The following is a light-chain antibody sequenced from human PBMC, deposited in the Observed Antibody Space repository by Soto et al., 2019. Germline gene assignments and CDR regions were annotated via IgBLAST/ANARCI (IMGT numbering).Light chain of an antibody. Sequence: QSVLTQPASVSGSPGQSITISCTGISSDIGGYNYVSWYQQHPGKAPKLMIFEVSNRPSGVSDRFSGSKSGNTASLTISGLQAEDEADYYCSSFTSRFTFVFGTGTKVTVL. J-gene: IGLJ1*01. CDR1: SSDIGGYNY. CDR3: SSFTSRFTFV. V-gene: IGLV2-14*01. CDR2: EVS.